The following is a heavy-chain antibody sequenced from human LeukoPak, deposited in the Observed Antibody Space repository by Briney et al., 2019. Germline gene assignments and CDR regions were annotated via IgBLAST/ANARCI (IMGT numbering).Heavy chain of an antibody. J-gene: IGHJ3*02. CDR3: ARETRLHSVSYSNDAFDI. V-gene: IGHV4-59*01. CDR1: GGSISSYY. CDR2: ISYSGST. Sequence: PSETLSLTCTVSGGSISSYYWSWIRQPPGKGLEWIGYISYSGSTDYNPSLKSRVTISLDTSKNQFSLRLSSVTAADTAVYYCARETRLHSVSYSNDAFDIWGQGTMVTVSS. D-gene: IGHD1-26*01.